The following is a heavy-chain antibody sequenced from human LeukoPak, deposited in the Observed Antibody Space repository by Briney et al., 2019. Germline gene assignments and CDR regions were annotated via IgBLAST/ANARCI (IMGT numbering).Heavy chain of an antibody. D-gene: IGHD6-19*01. CDR3: ARPDVAYSSGRPLDY. Sequence: GGSLRLSCAASGFTFSDYYMSWIRQAPGKGLERVSYISSSSSYTNYADSVKGRFTISRDNAKNSLYLQMNSLRAEDTAVYYCARPDVAYSSGRPLDYWGQGTLVTVSS. J-gene: IGHJ4*02. V-gene: IGHV3-11*06. CDR1: GFTFSDYY. CDR2: ISSSSSYT.